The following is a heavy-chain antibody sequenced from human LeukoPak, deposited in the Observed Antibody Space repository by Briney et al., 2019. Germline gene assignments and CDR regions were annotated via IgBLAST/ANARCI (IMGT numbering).Heavy chain of an antibody. D-gene: IGHD6-13*01. J-gene: IGHJ4*02. V-gene: IGHV1-18*01. CDR3: ARSYSSSWWGDY. Sequence: VKVSCKASGYTFTSYGISWVRQAPGQGLEWMGWISAYNGNTNYAQKLQGRVTMTTNTSTSTTYMELRSLRSDDTAVYYCARSYSSSWWGDYWGQGTLVTVSS. CDR2: ISAYNGNT. CDR1: GYTFTSYG.